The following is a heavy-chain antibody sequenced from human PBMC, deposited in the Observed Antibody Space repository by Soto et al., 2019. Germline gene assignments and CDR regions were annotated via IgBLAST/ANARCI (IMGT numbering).Heavy chain of an antibody. CDR2: ISAYNGNT. D-gene: IGHD6-13*01. V-gene: IGHV1-18*01. Sequence: QVQLVQSGAEVKKPGASVKVSCKASGYTFTSYGISWVRQAPGQGLEWMGWISAYNGNTNYAQKLQGRVTMTTDTSTSTAYMELRSLRSDDTAVYYCARSFAIAAAGSSYYYYGMDVWGQGTTVTVSS. CDR1: GYTFTSYG. J-gene: IGHJ6*02. CDR3: ARSFAIAAAGSSYYYYGMDV.